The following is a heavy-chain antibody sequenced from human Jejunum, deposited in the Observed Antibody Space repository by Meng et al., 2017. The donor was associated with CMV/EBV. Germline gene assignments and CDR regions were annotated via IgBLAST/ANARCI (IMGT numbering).Heavy chain of an antibody. CDR3: ARGVIFRGIDY. CDR2: IYYNGNA. J-gene: IGHJ4*02. V-gene: IGHV4-30-4*08. D-gene: IGHD3-10*01. Sequence: QVQLQGSGPRLVKPSQTLSLTCTVSVDSISSGDYSWNWIRQSPGKGLEWIGYIYYNGNAYYNPSLQSRVSISVDTSKNEFSLNLNSVTAADTALYFCARGVIFRGIDYWGQGTLVTAPQ. CDR1: VDSISSGDYS.